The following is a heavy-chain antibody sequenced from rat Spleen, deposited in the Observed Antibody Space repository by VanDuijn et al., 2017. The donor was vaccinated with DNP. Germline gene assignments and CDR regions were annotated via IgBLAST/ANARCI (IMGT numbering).Heavy chain of an antibody. J-gene: IGHJ4*01. D-gene: IGHD1-1*01. V-gene: IGHV3-3*01. CDR3: ARLRLEWEVRAMDA. CDR2: INSAANT. CDR1: GHSITNSYR. Sequence: EVQLQESGPGLVKPSQSLSLTCSVTGHSITNSYRWNWIRKFPGNKLEWMGYINSAANTNYNPSLKSRISITRDTSKNQFFLQVNSVTAEDTATYYCARLRLEWEVRAMDAWGQGTSVTVSS.